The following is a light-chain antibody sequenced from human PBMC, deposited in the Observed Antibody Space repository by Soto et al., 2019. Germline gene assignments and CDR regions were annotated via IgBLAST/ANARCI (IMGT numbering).Light chain of an antibody. CDR1: QSVSSN. CDR3: QQYNSGT. V-gene: IGKV3-15*01. J-gene: IGKJ1*01. CDR2: GAF. Sequence: EIVMTQSPVTLSVSPGERATLSCRASQSVSSNLAWYQQKPGQAPSLLIYGAFTRATGIPARFSGTGSGTEFTLTISSLQPDDFATYYCQQYNSGTFGQGTKVDIK.